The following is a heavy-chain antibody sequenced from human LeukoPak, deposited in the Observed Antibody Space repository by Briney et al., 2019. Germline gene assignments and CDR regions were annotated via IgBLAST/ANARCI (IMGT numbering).Heavy chain of an antibody. J-gene: IGHJ5*02. CDR1: AGSISSYY. D-gene: IGHD4-11*01. CDR2: IYSSGRT. V-gene: IGHV4-4*07. CDR3: ARDTTTGLSWFDP. Sequence: SETLSLTCTVSAGSISSYYWSWIRQPAGKGLEWIGRIYSSGRTNYNPSLKSRVTMSVDTSKNQFSLKLSSVTAADTALYYCARDTTTGLSWFDPWGQGTLVTVSS.